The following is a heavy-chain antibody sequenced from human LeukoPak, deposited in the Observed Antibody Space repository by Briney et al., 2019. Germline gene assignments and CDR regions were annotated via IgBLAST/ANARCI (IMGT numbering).Heavy chain of an antibody. J-gene: IGHJ6*02. V-gene: IGHV3-74*01. CDR2: IHSDGSTT. CDR1: GITVSKYW. Sequence: GGSLRLSCAVSGITVSKYWMHWVRQVPGKGLVWVSRIHSDGSTTDYADSVKGRFTITRDSAKNTLYLEMNSLRVEDTAVYYCTRDANHYGGMDVWGQGTTVSVSS. CDR3: TRDANHYGGMDV.